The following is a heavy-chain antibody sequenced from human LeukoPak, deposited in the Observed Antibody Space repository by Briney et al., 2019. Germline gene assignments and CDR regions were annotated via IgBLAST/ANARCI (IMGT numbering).Heavy chain of an antibody. Sequence: PGGSLRLSCAASGFIFSDYTMNWVRQAPGKGLEWVSCISGSRDYIYYADSVKGRSTISRDNTKNSLFVQMNGLRAEDTAVYYCARGRGELDYWGQGTLVTVSS. J-gene: IGHJ4*02. D-gene: IGHD1-26*01. CDR1: GFIFSDYT. CDR2: ISGSRDYI. CDR3: ARGRGELDY. V-gene: IGHV3-21*06.